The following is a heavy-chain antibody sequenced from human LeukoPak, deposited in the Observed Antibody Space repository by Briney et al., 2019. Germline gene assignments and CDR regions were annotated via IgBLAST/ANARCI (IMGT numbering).Heavy chain of an antibody. V-gene: IGHV4-4*02. Sequence: PSGTLSLTCAISGGSISSSNWWTWVRQPSGKGLEWVGEIYLRGNTNYNPSLESRVTISVDESKTQLSLRLESATAADTAVYYCAKGRIVGAVFDYWGQGTLVTVSS. J-gene: IGHJ4*02. CDR1: GGSISSSNW. CDR3: AKGRIVGAVFDY. D-gene: IGHD1-26*01. CDR2: IYLRGNT.